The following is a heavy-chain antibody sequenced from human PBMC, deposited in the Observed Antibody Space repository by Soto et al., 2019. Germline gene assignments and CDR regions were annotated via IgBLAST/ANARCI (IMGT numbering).Heavy chain of an antibody. J-gene: IGHJ1*01. D-gene: IGHD3-22*01. V-gene: IGHV1-24*01. CDR3: ATGNYYYDSSGKKYFQH. CDR1: GYTLTELS. Sequence: ASVKVSCKVSGYTLTELSMHWVRQAPGKGLEWMGGFDPEDGETIYAQKFQGRVTMTEDTSTDTAYMELSSLRSEDTAVYYCATGNYYYDSSGKKYFQHWGQGTLVTVSS. CDR2: FDPEDGET.